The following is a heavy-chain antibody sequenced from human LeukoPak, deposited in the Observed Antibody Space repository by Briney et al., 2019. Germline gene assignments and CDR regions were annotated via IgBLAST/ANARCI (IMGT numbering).Heavy chain of an antibody. CDR3: ARGYDSSGLGGGY. CDR2: INPSGVST. D-gene: IGHD3-22*01. Sequence: ASVKVSCTASGYTFASYYMHWARQAPGQGLERMGIINPSGVSTSYAQKFQGRVTMTRDTSTSTVYMELSSLRSEDTAVYYCARGYDSSGLGGGYWGQGTLVTVSS. J-gene: IGHJ4*02. V-gene: IGHV1-46*01. CDR1: GYTFASYY.